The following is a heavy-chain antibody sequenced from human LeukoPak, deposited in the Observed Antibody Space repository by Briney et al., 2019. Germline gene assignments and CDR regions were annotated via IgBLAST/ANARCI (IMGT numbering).Heavy chain of an antibody. CDR3: ARDFSSTKDV. Sequence: NAGGSLRLSCAASGFTFSSYSMNWVRQAPGKGLEWVSSISSSSSYIYYADSVKGRFTISRDNAKNSLYLQMNSLRAEDTAVYYCARDFSSTKDVWGQGTTVTVSS. J-gene: IGHJ6*02. CDR1: GFTFSSYS. D-gene: IGHD6-13*01. CDR2: ISSSSSYI. V-gene: IGHV3-21*01.